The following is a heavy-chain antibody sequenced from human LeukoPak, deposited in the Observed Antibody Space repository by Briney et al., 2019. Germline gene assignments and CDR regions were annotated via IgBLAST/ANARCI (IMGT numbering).Heavy chain of an antibody. Sequence: PGGSLRLSCVASGFTFSSYGMNWARQAPGKGPEWVSYISSSGSTIYYADSVKGRFTISRDNAKNSLYLQMNSLRAEDTAVYYCAELGITMIGGVWGKGTTVTISS. CDR3: AELGITMIGGV. D-gene: IGHD3-10*02. CDR1: GFTFSSYG. V-gene: IGHV3-48*04. CDR2: ISSSGSTI. J-gene: IGHJ6*04.